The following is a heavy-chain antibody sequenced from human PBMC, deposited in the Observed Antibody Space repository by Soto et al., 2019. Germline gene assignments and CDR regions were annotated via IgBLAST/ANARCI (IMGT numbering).Heavy chain of an antibody. Sequence: ASVKVSCKASGYTFTSYGISWVRQAPGQGLEWMGWISAYNGNTNYAQKLQGRVTMTTDTSTSTAYMELRSLRSDDTAGYYCARDLGAGLRYCDWPHLHGPDAFDIWGQGTMVTVSS. J-gene: IGHJ3*02. CDR3: ARDLGAGLRYCDWPHLHGPDAFDI. CDR2: ISAYNGNT. D-gene: IGHD3-9*01. CDR1: GYTFTSYG. V-gene: IGHV1-18*04.